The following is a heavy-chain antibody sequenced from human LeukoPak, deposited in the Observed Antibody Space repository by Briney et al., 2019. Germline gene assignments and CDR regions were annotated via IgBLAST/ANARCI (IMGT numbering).Heavy chain of an antibody. CDR2: ISDNEGRT. CDR1: GFTFNYYA. J-gene: IGHJ4*02. D-gene: IGHD5-18*01. Sequence: GGSLRLSCAASGFTFNYYAISWVRQAQGKGLEWVSGISDNEGRTYYTDSVKGRFTISRDKTKNTVFLQMHNLRADDTAVYFCARHDSFIPYWGQGALVTVSS. CDR3: ARHDSFIPY. V-gene: IGHV3-23*01.